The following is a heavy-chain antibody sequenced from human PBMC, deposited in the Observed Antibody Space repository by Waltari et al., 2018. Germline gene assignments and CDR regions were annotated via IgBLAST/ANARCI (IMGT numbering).Heavy chain of an antibody. CDR1: GFTFSSHS. J-gene: IGHJ4*02. V-gene: IGHV3-30*01. Sequence: QVQMVESGGGVVQPGRSLRLSCAASGFTFSSHSIHWVRQAPGKGLEWVALMSYDGSSKYYADSVKGRFTVSRDNSKNTVYLQLNSLRVEDTAVYYCAREDICRSTTCYTLDYWGLGTLVTVSS. CDR3: AREDICRSTTCYTLDY. D-gene: IGHD2-2*02. CDR2: MSYDGSSK.